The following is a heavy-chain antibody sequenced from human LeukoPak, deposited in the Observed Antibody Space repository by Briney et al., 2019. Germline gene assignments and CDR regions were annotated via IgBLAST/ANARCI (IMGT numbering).Heavy chain of an antibody. CDR1: GYTFTGYY. J-gene: IGHJ4*02. CDR3: GRDFRDSLDY. Sequence: GASVKVSCKASGYTFTGYYMHWVRQAPGQGLEWMGWINPDSGGTNFAQKFQGRVTMTRYTSISTAYMELSRLRSDDTAVYYCGRDFRDSLDYWCQGTLVTVSS. V-gene: IGHV1-2*02. CDR2: INPDSGGT.